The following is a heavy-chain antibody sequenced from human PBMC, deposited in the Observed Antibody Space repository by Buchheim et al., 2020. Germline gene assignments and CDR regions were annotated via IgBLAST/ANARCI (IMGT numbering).Heavy chain of an antibody. D-gene: IGHD2-21*02. J-gene: IGHJ2*01. Sequence: EVQLVESGGGLVQPGGSLRLSCAASGFTFSSYWMHWVRQAPGKGLVWVSRINSDGSSTSYADSVTGRFTISRDNAKNTLYLQMNSLRAEDTAVYYCARVTYCGGDCYPFLYWYFDLWGRGTL. V-gene: IGHV3-74*01. CDR1: GFTFSSYW. CDR3: ARVTYCGGDCYPFLYWYFDL. CDR2: INSDGSST.